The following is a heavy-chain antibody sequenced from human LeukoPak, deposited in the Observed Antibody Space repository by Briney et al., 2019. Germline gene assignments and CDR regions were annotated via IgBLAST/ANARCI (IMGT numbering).Heavy chain of an antibody. CDR1: GFTFSSYS. Sequence: GGSLRLSCAASGFTFSSYSMNWVRQAPGKGLEWVSSISSSSSYIYYADSVKGRFTISRDNAKNSLYLQMNSLRAEDTAVYYCARDLSPKVVTAIVYRGQGTLVTVSS. CDR3: ARDLSPKVVTAIVY. V-gene: IGHV3-21*01. CDR2: ISSSSSYI. D-gene: IGHD2-21*02. J-gene: IGHJ4*02.